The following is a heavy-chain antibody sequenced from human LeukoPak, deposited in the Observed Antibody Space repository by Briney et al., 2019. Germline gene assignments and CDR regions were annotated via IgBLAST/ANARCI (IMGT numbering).Heavy chain of an antibody. CDR2: FSGSVDTT. CDR3: AKDQGASSYSFDY. CDR1: GFTFSTYA. Sequence: PGGTLRLSCAASGFTFSTYAMNWVRQAPGKGLEWVSTFSGSVDTTYYADSVKGRFTISRDNSKNTLYLQMDTLTAEDTAVYYCAKDQGASSYSFDYGGRGTLVTVSS. D-gene: IGHD1-26*01. J-gene: IGHJ4*02. V-gene: IGHV3-23*01.